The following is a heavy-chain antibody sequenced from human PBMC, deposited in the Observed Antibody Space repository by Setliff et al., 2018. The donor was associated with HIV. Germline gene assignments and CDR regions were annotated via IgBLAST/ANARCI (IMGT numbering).Heavy chain of an antibody. CDR3: ARDPPWNYDSSGYPYYFDH. Sequence: GGSLRLSCAASGFTFRSYEMNWVRQAPGKGLEWVSSISSTSSYIYYADSVKGRFTISRDNAKNSLYLQMNSLRAEDTAVYYCARDPPWNYDSSGYPYYFDHWGQGTLVTVSS. D-gene: IGHD3-22*01. V-gene: IGHV3-21*01. J-gene: IGHJ4*02. CDR1: GFTFRSYE. CDR2: ISSTSSYI.